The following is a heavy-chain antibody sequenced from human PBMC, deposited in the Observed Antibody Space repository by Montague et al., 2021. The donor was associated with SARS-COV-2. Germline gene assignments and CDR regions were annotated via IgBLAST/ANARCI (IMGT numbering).Heavy chain of an antibody. CDR2: IYWNSVYI. J-gene: IGHJ3*02. CDR1: GFNFNEYG. Sequence: SLRLSCAASGFNFNEYGMTWVRQAPGKGLEWVSGIYWNSVYISYADSVKGRFTISRDNANDSLDLQMDSLRVEDTAVYYCARDLSLGAIEFNSDAFDIWGQGTMVTVSS. CDR3: ARDLSLGAIEFNSDAFDI. D-gene: IGHD3-16*01. V-gene: IGHV3-20*04.